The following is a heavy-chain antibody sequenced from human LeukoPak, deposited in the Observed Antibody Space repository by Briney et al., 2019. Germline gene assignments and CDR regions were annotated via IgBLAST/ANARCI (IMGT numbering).Heavy chain of an antibody. D-gene: IGHD6-13*01. CDR2: IYYSGST. J-gene: IGHJ4*02. CDR3: ARGLAYSSSWYYFDY. Sequence: SETLSLTCTVSGGSISSYYWSWIRQPPGKGLEWIGYIYYSGSTNYNPSLKSRVTISVDTSKNQFSLKLSSVTAADTAVYYCARGLAYSSSWYYFDYWGQGTLVAASS. V-gene: IGHV4-59*12. CDR1: GGSISSYY.